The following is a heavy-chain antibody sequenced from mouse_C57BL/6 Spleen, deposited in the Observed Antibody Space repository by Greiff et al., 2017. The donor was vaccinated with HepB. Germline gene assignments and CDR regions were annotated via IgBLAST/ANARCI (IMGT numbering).Heavy chain of an antibody. Sequence: VQLKESGGGLVKPGGSLKLSCAASGFTFSSYAMSWVRQTPEKRLEWVATISDGGSYTYYPDNVKGRFPISRDKAKNNLYLQMSHLKSEDTAMYYCARGTTVVDWFAYWGQGTLVTVSA. CDR1: GFTFSSYA. CDR2: ISDGGSYT. D-gene: IGHD1-1*01. V-gene: IGHV5-4*01. CDR3: ARGTTVVDWFAY. J-gene: IGHJ3*01.